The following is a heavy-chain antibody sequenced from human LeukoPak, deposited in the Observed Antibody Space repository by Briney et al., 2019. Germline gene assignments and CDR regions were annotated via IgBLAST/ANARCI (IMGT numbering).Heavy chain of an antibody. CDR2: ISSSSSYI. D-gene: IGHD3-16*01. CDR1: GFTFSSYS. Sequence: GGSLRLSCAASGFTFSSYSMNWVRQAPGKGLEWVSSISSSSSYIYYADSVKGRFTISRDNARNSLYLQMDSLTVEDTAAYYCGRSSRFLDYWGQGTLVTVSP. V-gene: IGHV3-21*01. J-gene: IGHJ4*02. CDR3: GRSSRFLDY.